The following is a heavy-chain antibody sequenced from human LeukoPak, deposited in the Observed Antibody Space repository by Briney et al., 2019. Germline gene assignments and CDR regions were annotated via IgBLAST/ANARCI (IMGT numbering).Heavy chain of an antibody. CDR3: ARGRSGTPYSDY. V-gene: IGHV4-34*01. CDR2: INHSGST. D-gene: IGHD1-26*01. J-gene: IGHJ4*02. Sequence: SETLSLTCAVYGGSFSGYYWSWIRQPPGKGLEWIGEINHSGSTNYNPSLKSRVTISVDTSKNQFSLKLSSVTAADTAVYYCARGRSGTPYSDYWGQGTLVTVSS. CDR1: GGSFSGYY.